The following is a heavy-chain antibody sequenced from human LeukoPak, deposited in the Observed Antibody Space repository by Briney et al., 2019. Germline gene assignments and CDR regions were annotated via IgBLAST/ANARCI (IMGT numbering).Heavy chain of an antibody. CDR2: IYATGTT. J-gene: IGHJ1*01. V-gene: IGHV4-4*07. D-gene: IGHD3-16*02. Sequence: SETLSLTCTVSGGSISGYFWSWIRHPAGKGLELIGRIYATGTTNYNPSLKSRVTMSVDTSKNQFSLNLTSVTAADTAVYYCAREGGGSNRCLDWGQGTLVTVSS. CDR3: AREGGGSNRCLD. CDR1: GGSISGYF.